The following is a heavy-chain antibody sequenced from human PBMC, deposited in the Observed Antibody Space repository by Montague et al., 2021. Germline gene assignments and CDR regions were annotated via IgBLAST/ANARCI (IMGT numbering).Heavy chain of an antibody. CDR1: GGSVNGYD. CDR3: GRDYWGTIDY. J-gene: IGHJ4*01. D-gene: IGHD7-27*01. V-gene: IGHV4-59*02. Sequence: SQTLSLTCSVSGGSVNGYDWSWIRQPPGKGLEWNGYMSSNGSPNYNPSFTRQLAMTIARSRNQFPLELSFVTATDTATYFCGRDYWGTIDYWGHGILVTVSS. CDR2: MSSNGSP.